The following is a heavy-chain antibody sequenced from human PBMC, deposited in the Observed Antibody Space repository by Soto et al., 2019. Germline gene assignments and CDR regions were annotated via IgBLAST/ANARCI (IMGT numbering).Heavy chain of an antibody. J-gene: IGHJ6*02. D-gene: IGHD1-1*01. CDR3: ARDAGVTTRVVMDV. CDR1: GFTFSTYG. Sequence: VQLVESVGGVVQPGGSLRLSCAASGFTFSTYGMLWDRQAPGMGLEWVAVIWYDGRNKHYADSVKCRFTFSRDNSKHRLYLDMNSVRGEDRGVFSCARDAGVTTRVVMDVWGPGTTVTVS. V-gene: IGHV3-33*01. CDR2: IWYDGRNK.